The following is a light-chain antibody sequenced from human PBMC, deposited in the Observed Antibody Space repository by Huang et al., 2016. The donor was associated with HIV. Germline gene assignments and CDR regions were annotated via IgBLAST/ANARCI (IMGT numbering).Light chain of an antibody. CDR3: QQTYSTPWT. CDR2: EAS. J-gene: IGKJ1*01. V-gene: IGKV1-39*01. CDR1: QTISDD. Sequence: DIQMTQSPSSLSASIGDRVTITCRAIQTISDDLNWYQQKPGKAPKVLIDEASRLQSGVPSRFSGSGSGTDFTLTISSLQPEDFATYSCQQTYSTPWTFGQGTKVEIK.